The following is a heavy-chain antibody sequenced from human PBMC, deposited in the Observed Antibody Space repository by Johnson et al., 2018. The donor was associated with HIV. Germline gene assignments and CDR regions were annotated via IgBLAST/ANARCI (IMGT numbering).Heavy chain of an antibody. CDR2: IQYDGSNK. Sequence: QVHLVESGGGVVQPRGSLRLSCAASGFTFRDYGMHWVRQAPGKGLEWVAFIQYDGSNKYYADFVKGRFTISRDNSKNTLYLQMNSLRAEDTAVYYCARGGVIHDAFDIWGQGTMVTLSS. CDR1: GFTFRDYG. J-gene: IGHJ3*02. D-gene: IGHD3-3*01. CDR3: ARGGVIHDAFDI. V-gene: IGHV3-30*02.